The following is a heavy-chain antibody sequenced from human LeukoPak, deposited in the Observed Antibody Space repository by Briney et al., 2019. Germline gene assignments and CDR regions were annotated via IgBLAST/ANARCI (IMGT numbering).Heavy chain of an antibody. V-gene: IGHV4-30-2*01. CDR1: GGSISSGGYS. D-gene: IGHD1-26*01. Sequence: PSQTLSLTCAVSGGSISSGGYSWSWIRQPPGKGLEWIGYIYHSGSTYCNPSLKSRVTISVDRSKNQFSLKLSSVTAADTAVYYCARARIVGATSFDYWGQGTLVTVSS. CDR3: ARARIVGATSFDY. J-gene: IGHJ4*02. CDR2: IYHSGST.